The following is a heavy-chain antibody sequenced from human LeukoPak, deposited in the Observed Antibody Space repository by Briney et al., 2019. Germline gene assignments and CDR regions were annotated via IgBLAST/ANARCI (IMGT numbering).Heavy chain of an antibody. CDR1: GYSFTSYW. D-gene: IGHD6-6*01. CDR2: INPNSGGT. CDR3: ARARWQLVPYFDS. J-gene: IGHJ4*02. V-gene: IGHV1-2*02. Sequence: GESLKISCKGSGYSFTSYWIGWVRQMPGKGLEWMGWINPNSGGTNFAQRFQGRVAMTRDTSISTAYLELGSLRSDDTAVYFCARARWQLVPYFDSWGQGTLVTVSS.